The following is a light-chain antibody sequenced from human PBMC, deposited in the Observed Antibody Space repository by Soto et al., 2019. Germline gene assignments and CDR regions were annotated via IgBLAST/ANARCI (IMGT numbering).Light chain of an antibody. J-gene: IGKJ4*01. CDR3: QHYRTS. Sequence: EIVLTQSPGTLPLSPGERATLSCRASQGVSSSYLAWYQQKPGQPPRLLIYGASSRATGIPDRFSGSGSGTDFTLTITRLEPEDCAVYYCQHYRTSFGGGTKVEIK. CDR1: QGVSSSY. V-gene: IGKV3-20*01. CDR2: GAS.